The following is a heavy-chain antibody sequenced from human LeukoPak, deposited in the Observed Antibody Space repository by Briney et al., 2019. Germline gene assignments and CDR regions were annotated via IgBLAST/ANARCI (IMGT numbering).Heavy chain of an antibody. Sequence: PGGSLRLSCAASGFTFSSYAMNWVRQAPGKGLEWISYIYSGSSSIYYADSVKGRFTISRDNAKNSVYLQMNSLRDGDTAVYYCAKSDTYRFDYWGQGALVTVSS. V-gene: IGHV3-48*02. CDR1: GFTFSSYA. CDR3: AKSDTYRFDY. J-gene: IGHJ4*02. CDR2: IYSGSSSI. D-gene: IGHD2-2*01.